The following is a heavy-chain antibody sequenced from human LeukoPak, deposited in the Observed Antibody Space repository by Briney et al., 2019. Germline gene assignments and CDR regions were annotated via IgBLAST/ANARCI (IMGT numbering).Heavy chain of an antibody. D-gene: IGHD3-10*01. CDR3: ARAERGYYGSGSLFEFDY. CDR2: IYHSGST. CDR1: GGSISSGGYS. J-gene: IGHJ4*02. Sequence: PSETLSLTCAVSGGSISSGGYSWSWIRQPPGKGLEWIGYIYHSGSTYYNPSLKSRVTISVDRSKNQFSLKLSSVTAADTAVYYCARAERGYYGSGSLFEFDYCGQGTLVTVSS. V-gene: IGHV4-30-2*01.